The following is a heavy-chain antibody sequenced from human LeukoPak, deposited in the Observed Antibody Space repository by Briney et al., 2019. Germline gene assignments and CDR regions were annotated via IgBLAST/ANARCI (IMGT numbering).Heavy chain of an antibody. Sequence: GGSLRLSCAASGFTFSNAWMSWVRQAPGKGLEWVSAISGSGGSTYYADSVKGRFTISRDNSKNTLYLQMNSLRAEDTAVYYCAKDSTMVRGVTAFDYWGQGTLVTVSS. D-gene: IGHD3-10*01. CDR2: ISGSGGST. V-gene: IGHV3-23*01. CDR3: AKDSTMVRGVTAFDY. J-gene: IGHJ4*02. CDR1: GFTFSNAW.